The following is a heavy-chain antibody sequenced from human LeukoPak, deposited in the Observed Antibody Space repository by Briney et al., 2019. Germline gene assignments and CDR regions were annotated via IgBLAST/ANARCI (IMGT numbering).Heavy chain of an antibody. CDR3: ARDRLHCSGGSCYSYNWFDP. Sequence: ASVKVSCKASGCTLTSYGISWVRQAPGQGLEWMGWISAYNGNTNYAQKLQGRVTMTTDTSTSTAYMELRSLRSDDTAVYYCARDRLHCSGGSCYSYNWFDPWGQGTLVTVSS. CDR1: GCTLTSYG. CDR2: ISAYNGNT. D-gene: IGHD2-15*01. J-gene: IGHJ5*02. V-gene: IGHV1-18*01.